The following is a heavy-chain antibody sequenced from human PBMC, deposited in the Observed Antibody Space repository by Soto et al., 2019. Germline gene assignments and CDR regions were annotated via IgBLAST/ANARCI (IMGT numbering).Heavy chain of an antibody. V-gene: IGHV4-30-4*01. J-gene: IGHJ5*02. CDR2: IYYSGST. Sequence: PSETLSLTCTVSGGSISSGDYYWSWIRQPPGKGLEWIGYIYYSGSTYYNPSLKSRVTISVDTSRNQFSLKLSSVTAADTAVYYCARGSGSYPDWFDPWGQGTLVTVSS. D-gene: IGHD3-10*01. CDR3: ARGSGSYPDWFDP. CDR1: GGSISSGDYY.